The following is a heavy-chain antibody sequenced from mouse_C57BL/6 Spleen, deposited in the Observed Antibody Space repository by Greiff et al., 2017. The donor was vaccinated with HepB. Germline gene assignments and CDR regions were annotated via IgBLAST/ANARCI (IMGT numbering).Heavy chain of an antibody. V-gene: IGHV1-69*01. CDR1: GYTFTSYW. CDR3: ARGNYSNYKFAY. D-gene: IGHD2-5*01. J-gene: IGHJ3*01. Sequence: QVQLKQSGAELVMPGASVKLSCKASGYTFTSYWMHWVKQRPGQGLEWIGEIDPSDSYTNYNQKFKGKSTLTVDKSSSTAYMQLSSLTSEDSAVYYCARGNYSNYKFAYWGQGTLVTVSA. CDR2: IDPSDSYT.